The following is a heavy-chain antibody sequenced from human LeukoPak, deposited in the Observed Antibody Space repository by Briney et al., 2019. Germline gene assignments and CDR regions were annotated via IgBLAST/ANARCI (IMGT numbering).Heavy chain of an antibody. D-gene: IGHD3-10*01. Sequence: SETLSLTCTVSGGSISSYYWSWIRQPPGKGLEWIGSIYYSGSTYYNPSLKSRVTISVDTSKNQFSLKLSSVTAADTAVYYCARGLWFGESHIDYWGQGTLVTVSS. V-gene: IGHV4-59*12. J-gene: IGHJ4*02. CDR1: GGSISSYY. CDR2: IYYSGST. CDR3: ARGLWFGESHIDY.